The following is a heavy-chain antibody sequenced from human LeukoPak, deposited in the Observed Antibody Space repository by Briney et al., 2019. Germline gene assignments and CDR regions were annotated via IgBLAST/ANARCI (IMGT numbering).Heavy chain of an antibody. Sequence: EGSLRLSCAASGFTFSSYSMNWVRQAPGKGLEWVSSISSSSSYIYYADSVKGRFTISRDNAKNSLYLQMNSLRAEDTAVYYCARASGYTSGWYDDAFDIWGQGTMVTVSS. V-gene: IGHV3-21*01. D-gene: IGHD6-19*01. CDR2: ISSSSSYI. J-gene: IGHJ3*02. CDR3: ARASGYTSGWYDDAFDI. CDR1: GFTFSSYS.